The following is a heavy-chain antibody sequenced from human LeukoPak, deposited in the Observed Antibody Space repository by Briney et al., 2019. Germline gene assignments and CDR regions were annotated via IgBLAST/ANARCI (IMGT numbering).Heavy chain of an antibody. D-gene: IGHD6-13*01. CDR1: GGSISSYY. Sequence: PSETLSLTCTVSGGSISSYYWSWIRQPPGKGLEWIGYIYYSGSTNYNPSLKSRVTISVDTSKNQFSLKLSSVTAADTAVYYCAGRYSSSWYTVVDYYGMDVWGQGTTVTVSS. V-gene: IGHV4-59*08. CDR3: AGRYSSSWYTVVDYYGMDV. J-gene: IGHJ6*02. CDR2: IYYSGST.